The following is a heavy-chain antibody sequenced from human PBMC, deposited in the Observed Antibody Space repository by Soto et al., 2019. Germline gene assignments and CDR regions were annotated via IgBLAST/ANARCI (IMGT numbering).Heavy chain of an antibody. Sequence: GGSLRLSCAASGFTVSSNYMSWVRQAPGKGLEWVSVIYSGGSTYYADSVKGRFTISRDNSKNTLYLQMNSLRAEDTAVYYCAKDRKLRFLEWFRTPDYWRQGPLVTVSS. V-gene: IGHV3-66*01. CDR1: GFTVSSNY. D-gene: IGHD3-3*01. CDR2: IYSGGST. J-gene: IGHJ4*02. CDR3: AKDRKLRFLEWFRTPDY.